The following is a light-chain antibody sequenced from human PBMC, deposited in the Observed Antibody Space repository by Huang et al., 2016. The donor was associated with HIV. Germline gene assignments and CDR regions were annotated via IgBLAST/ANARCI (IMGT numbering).Light chain of an antibody. CDR2: DAS. V-gene: IGKV3-11*01. J-gene: IGKJ2*02. CDR1: QSVSSY. Sequence: EIVLTQSPATLSLSPGERANLSCRASQSVSSYLAWYQQKPGQAPRLLIYDASNRATGIPARFRGSGSGTDFTLTISSLAPEDFAVYYCQQRSNWPLCTFGQGTKLEIK. CDR3: QQRSNWPLCT.